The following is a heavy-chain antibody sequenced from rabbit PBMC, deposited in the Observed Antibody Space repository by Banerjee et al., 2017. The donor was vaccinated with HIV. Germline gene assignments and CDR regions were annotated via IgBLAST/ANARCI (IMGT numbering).Heavy chain of an antibody. Sequence: QSLEESGGDLVKPGASLTLTCTASGFSFSSGYYMCWVRQAPGKGLELIGYINTGSGSADYASWVNGRFTISKTSSTTVTLQMTSLTAADTATYFCARNYDLWGPGTLVTVS. CDR3: ARNYDL. J-gene: IGHJ6*01. D-gene: IGHD2-1*01. V-gene: IGHV1S40*01. CDR1: GFSFSSGYY. CDR2: INTGSGSA.